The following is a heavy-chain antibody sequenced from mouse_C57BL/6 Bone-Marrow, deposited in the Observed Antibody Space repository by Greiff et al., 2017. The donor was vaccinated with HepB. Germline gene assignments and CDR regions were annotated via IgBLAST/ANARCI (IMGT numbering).Heavy chain of an antibody. Sequence: LQQSGAELVRPGSSVKLSCKDSYFAFMASAMHWVKQRPGHGLDWIGSFTMYSDATEYSENFKGKATLTANTSSSTAYMQLSSLTTEDSAIYYCARSDGNPAWFAYWGQGTLVTVSA. D-gene: IGHD2-1*01. V-gene: IGHV1-49*01. J-gene: IGHJ3*01. CDR1: YFAFMASA. CDR2: FTMYSDAT. CDR3: ARSDGNPAWFAY.